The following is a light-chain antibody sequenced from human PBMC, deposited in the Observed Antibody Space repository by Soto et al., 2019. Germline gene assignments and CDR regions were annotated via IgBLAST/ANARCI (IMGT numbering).Light chain of an antibody. V-gene: IGKV3-11*01. J-gene: IGKJ5*01. Sequence: EIVLTQSPATLSLSPGERVTLSCRTSQSVSKYFAWYQQKPGRAPRLLIYDASSRATGIPARFIGSGSGPDFTLTISSLEPEDFAIYYCQQRSNWPITFGQGTRLEIK. CDR1: QSVSKY. CDR3: QQRSNWPIT. CDR2: DAS.